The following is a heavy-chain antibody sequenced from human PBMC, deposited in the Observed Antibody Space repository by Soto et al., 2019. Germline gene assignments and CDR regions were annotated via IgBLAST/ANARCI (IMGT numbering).Heavy chain of an antibody. Sequence: QVQLVQSGAEVKKPGASVKVSCKASGYTFTDYDISWVRQAPGQGLEWMGWISVDNGNTKYVESLQGRVTMTTDTSTSTAYLEVRSLRSDDTAVYYCARTSVSNYNWFDPWGQGTLVAVSS. CDR3: ARTSVSNYNWFDP. CDR2: ISVDNGNT. CDR1: GYTFTDYD. V-gene: IGHV1-18*01. J-gene: IGHJ5*02. D-gene: IGHD4-4*01.